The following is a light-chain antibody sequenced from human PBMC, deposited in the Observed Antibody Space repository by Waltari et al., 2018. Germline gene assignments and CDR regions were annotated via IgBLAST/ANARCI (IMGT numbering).Light chain of an antibody. CDR2: STN. J-gene: IGLJ2*01. CDR1: SSNIGSKS. Sequence: QSVLTQPPSASGTPGQRVTISCSGSSSNIGSKSVNWYQQVSGAAPKLLIYSTNKRPSEVPDRFSGYKSGTSASLAISGLQSEDEAYYYCATWDDSLNGLFGGGTKLTVL. V-gene: IGLV1-44*01. CDR3: ATWDDSLNGL.